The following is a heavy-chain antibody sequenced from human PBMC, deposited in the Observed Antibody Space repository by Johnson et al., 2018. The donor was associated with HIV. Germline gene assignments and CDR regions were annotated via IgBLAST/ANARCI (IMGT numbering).Heavy chain of an antibody. D-gene: IGHD1-1*01. CDR1: GFTFDDYG. V-gene: IGHV3-20*04. J-gene: IGHJ3*02. CDR2: INWNGVST. CDR3: ATSTASDALDI. Sequence: VQLVESGGGLVQPGRSLRLSCAASGFTFDDYGMSWVRQAPGKGLEWVSGINWNGVSTDYTDYVKGRFTISRDNAKNSLYLQMNSLRAEDTAMYYCATSTASDALDIWGQGTMVTVSS.